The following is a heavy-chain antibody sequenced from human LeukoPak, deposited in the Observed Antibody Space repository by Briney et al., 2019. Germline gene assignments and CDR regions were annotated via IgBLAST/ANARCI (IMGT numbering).Heavy chain of an antibody. CDR2: LSDDGTET. J-gene: IGHJ4*02. V-gene: IGHV3-23*01. CDR3: AKDGAQPGIYFDF. D-gene: IGHD3-10*01. CDR1: GFTFSDYA. Sequence: PGGSLRLSCVASGFTFSDYAMSWVRQAPGKGLEWVSSLSDDGTETYYTESVRGRFIISRDNFRNMLYLQMHSLRAEDTAVYFCAKDGAQPGIYFDFRGQGALVTVSS.